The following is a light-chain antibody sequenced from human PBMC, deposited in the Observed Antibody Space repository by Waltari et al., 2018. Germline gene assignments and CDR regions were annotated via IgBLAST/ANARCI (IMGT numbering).Light chain of an antibody. CDR2: EVS. CDR3: CSYAGHSTYV. CDR1: SSDVGNYNL. J-gene: IGLJ1*01. Sequence: QSALTQPASVSGSPGQSITISCTGTSSDVGNYNLVSWYQQHPGKAPKLTIYEVSQRPSGVSKRFSGSKSGNTASLTISGLQPEDETDYYCCSYAGHSTYVFGTGTKVTVL. V-gene: IGLV2-23*02.